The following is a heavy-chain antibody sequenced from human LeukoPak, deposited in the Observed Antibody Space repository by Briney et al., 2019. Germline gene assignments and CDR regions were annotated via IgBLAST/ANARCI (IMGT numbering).Heavy chain of an antibody. V-gene: IGHV4-59*01. CDR1: GGSISSYY. D-gene: IGHD5-18*01. CDR3: ARTTEGGYSYGYFYYYYMDV. CDR2: IYYSGST. J-gene: IGHJ6*03. Sequence: PSETLSLTCTVSGGSISSYYWSWIRQPPGKGLEWIGYIYYSGSTNYKSSLKSRVTISVDTSKNQFSLKLSSVTAADTAVYYCARTTEGGYSYGYFYYYYMDVWGKGTTVTVSS.